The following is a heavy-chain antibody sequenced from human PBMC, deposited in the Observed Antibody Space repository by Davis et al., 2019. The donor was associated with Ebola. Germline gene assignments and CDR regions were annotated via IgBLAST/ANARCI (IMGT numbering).Heavy chain of an antibody. Sequence: ASVKVSCKASGGTFSSYAISWVRQAPGQGLEWMGWVSAYHGDTKYAQKFQGRVTMTTDTSISTAYMELRGLRSDDTAVYFCARDVPVVAASLSDYWGQGTLVTVSS. CDR1: GGTFSSYA. J-gene: IGHJ4*02. CDR3: ARDVPVVAASLSDY. D-gene: IGHD2-15*01. CDR2: VSAYHGDT. V-gene: IGHV1-18*01.